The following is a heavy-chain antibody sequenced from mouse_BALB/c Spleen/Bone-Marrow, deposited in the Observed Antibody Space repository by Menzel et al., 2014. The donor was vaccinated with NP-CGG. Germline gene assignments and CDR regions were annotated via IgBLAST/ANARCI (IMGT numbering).Heavy chain of an antibody. CDR3: ARGVTTATWYFDV. J-gene: IGHJ1*01. CDR1: GFNIKDTY. V-gene: IGHV14-3*02. D-gene: IGHD1-2*01. CDR2: IDPANGNT. Sequence: EVKLMESGAELVKPGASVKLSCTASGFNIKDTYMHWVKQRPEQGLEWIGRIDPANGNTKYDPKFQGKATITADTSSNTACLQLSSLTSEDTAVYYCARGVTTATWYFDVWGAGTTVTVSS.